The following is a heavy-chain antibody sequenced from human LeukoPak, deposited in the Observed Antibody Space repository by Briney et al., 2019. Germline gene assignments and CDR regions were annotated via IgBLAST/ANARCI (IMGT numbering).Heavy chain of an antibody. D-gene: IGHD3-22*01. CDR2: IYYSGST. CDR1: GGSISSYY. Sequence: PSETLSLTCTVSGGSISSYYWSWIRQPPGKGLEWIGYIYYSGSTNYNPSLKSRGTISVDTSQNPFSLKLSSVTAADTAVYYCARGRVVTSFDYWGQGTLVTVSS. V-gene: IGHV4-59*01. CDR3: ARGRVVTSFDY. J-gene: IGHJ4*02.